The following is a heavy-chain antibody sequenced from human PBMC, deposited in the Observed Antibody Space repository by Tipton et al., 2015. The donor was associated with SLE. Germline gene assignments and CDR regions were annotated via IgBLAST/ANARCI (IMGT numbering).Heavy chain of an antibody. J-gene: IGHJ4*02. Sequence: SLRLSCAASGFTFSDFEMNWVRQAPGKGLEWVSYISSSGGIIYYADSVKGRFTISRDNAKNSLYLQMNSLRPEDAAVYYCARGEWKYFFDHWGQGTLVSVSS. CDR1: GFTFSDFE. CDR2: ISSSGGII. V-gene: IGHV3-48*03. D-gene: IGHD3-3*01. CDR3: ARGEWKYFFDH.